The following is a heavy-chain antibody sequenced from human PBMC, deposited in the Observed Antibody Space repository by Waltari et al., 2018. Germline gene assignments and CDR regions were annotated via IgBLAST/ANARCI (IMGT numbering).Heavy chain of an antibody. J-gene: IGHJ3*01. Sequence: DVQLIQSGAEVKQPGETLRISSKDTGYICSRYWLHWVRQTPGKGLEWMVEIDPSDSYTNYRPSFQGLVTMSADKSLDTAYLQWSALKASDTGMYYCARHTDAAVATRSAFDLWGQGTMVTVST. CDR2: IDPSDSYT. D-gene: IGHD2-2*01. CDR3: ARHTDAAVATRSAFDL. V-gene: IGHV5-10-1*03. CDR1: GYICSRYW.